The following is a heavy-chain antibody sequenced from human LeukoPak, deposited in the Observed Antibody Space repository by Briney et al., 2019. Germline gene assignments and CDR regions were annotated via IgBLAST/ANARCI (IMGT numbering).Heavy chain of an antibody. J-gene: IGHJ4*02. CDR3: AKGGGWLQSRLFDY. CDR1: GFTFSGYA. V-gene: IGHV3-23*01. Sequence: GGSLRLSCAASGFTFSGYAMTWVRQAPGKGLEWVSAISGGGGTTYYRDSVKGRFTISRDNSKNTLYLQMNSLRAEDTAVYYCAKGGGWLQSRLFDYWGQGTLVTVSS. D-gene: IGHD5-24*01. CDR2: ISGGGGTT.